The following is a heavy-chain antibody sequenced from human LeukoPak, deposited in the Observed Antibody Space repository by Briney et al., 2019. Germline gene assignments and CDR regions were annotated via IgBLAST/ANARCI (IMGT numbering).Heavy chain of an antibody. CDR2: IYATGDT. Sequence: ASETLSLTCSVSGDSISMYYWNWIRQPAGKGLEWVGRIYATGDTNYNPSLKSRVTMSIDMSKNQFSLKMRSVTAADTAVYYCARARGGGLTGDFAFDIWGQGTLVTVSS. J-gene: IGHJ3*02. D-gene: IGHD7-27*01. CDR3: ARARGGGLTGDFAFDI. V-gene: IGHV4-4*07. CDR1: GDSISMYY.